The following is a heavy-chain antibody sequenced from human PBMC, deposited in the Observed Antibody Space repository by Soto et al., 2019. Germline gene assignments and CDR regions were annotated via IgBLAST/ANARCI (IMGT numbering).Heavy chain of an antibody. D-gene: IGHD2-2*01. CDR2: IFSNEDK. V-gene: IGHV2-26*01. J-gene: IGHJ4*02. CDR3: ARGAYCIRTRCYAFDY. Sequence: QVTLKESGPVLVKPTETLTLTCTVSGFSLSNARMGVSSVRQPPGKALGWLVHIFSNEDKSYSTSLKSRLTISKDTSKSQVVLTMTNMDPVDTARYYCARGAYCIRTRCYAFDYWGQGTLVTVSS. CDR1: GFSLSNARMG.